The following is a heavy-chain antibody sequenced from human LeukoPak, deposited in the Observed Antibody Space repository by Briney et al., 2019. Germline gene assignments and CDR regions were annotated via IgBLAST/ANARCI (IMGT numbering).Heavy chain of an antibody. J-gene: IGHJ4*02. CDR3: VIEPGIAAVSDY. V-gene: IGHV4-39*07. CDR2: IYYSGST. Sequence: SETLSLTCTVSGGSISSSSYYWGWIRQPPGKWLEWIGSIYYSGSTYYNPSLKSRVTISVDTSKNQFSLKLSSVTAADTAVYYCVIEPGIAAVSDYWGQGTLVTVSS. CDR1: GGSISSSSYY. D-gene: IGHD6-13*01.